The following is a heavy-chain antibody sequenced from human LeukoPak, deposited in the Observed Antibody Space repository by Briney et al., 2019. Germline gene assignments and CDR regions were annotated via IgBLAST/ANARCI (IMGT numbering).Heavy chain of an antibody. CDR1: GFTFSSYA. CDR3: ARITMSRFDP. CDR2: ISGSGGST. D-gene: IGHD3-10*02. J-gene: IGHJ5*02. V-gene: IGHV3-23*01. Sequence: QSGGSLRLSCAASGFTFSSYAMSWVRQAPGKGLEWVSGISGSGGSTYYADSVKGRFTISRDNSKNTLYLQMISLRAEDTAVYYCARITMSRFDPWGQGTLVTVS.